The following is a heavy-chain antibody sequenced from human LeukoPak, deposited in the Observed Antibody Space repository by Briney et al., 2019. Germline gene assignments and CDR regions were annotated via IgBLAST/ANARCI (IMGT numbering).Heavy chain of an antibody. Sequence: TGGSLRLSCAASGFTFSSYSMNWVRQAPGKGLEWASSISSSSSYTYYADSVKGRFTISRDNAKNSLYLQMNSLRAEDTAVYYCARGEDYFDYWGQGTLVTVSS. CDR3: ARGEDYFDY. J-gene: IGHJ4*02. CDR2: ISSSSSYT. V-gene: IGHV3-21*01. CDR1: GFTFSSYS.